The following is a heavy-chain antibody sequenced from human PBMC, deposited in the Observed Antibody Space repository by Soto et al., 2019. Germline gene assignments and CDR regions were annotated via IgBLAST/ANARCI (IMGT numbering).Heavy chain of an antibody. V-gene: IGHV4-4*02. CDR1: GGSVSRDNW. CDR3: AENGSYDLVN. J-gene: IGHJ4*02. Sequence: QVQLQESGPGLVKPWGTLSLTCGVSGGSVSRDNWWSWVRQPPGKGPEWIGEIHHSGSTNYSPSLKSRVTMSVDKSRNQFSLKLTSVTAADTAVYYCAENGSYDLVNWGQGTRVTVSS. D-gene: IGHD3-16*01. CDR2: IHHSGST.